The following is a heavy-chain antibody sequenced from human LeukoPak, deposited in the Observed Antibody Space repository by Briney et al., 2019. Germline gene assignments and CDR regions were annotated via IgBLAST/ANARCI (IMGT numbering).Heavy chain of an antibody. CDR1: GGSISSYY. Sequence: PSETLSLTCTVSGGSISSYYWSWIRQPAGKGLEWIGRIYTSGSTNYNPSLRSRVTMSVDTSKNQFSLKLSSVTAADTAVYYCARAPPQDTAMVRSYYYYYMDVWGKGTTVTISS. CDR3: ARAPPQDTAMVRSYYYYYMDV. V-gene: IGHV4-4*07. J-gene: IGHJ6*03. D-gene: IGHD5-18*01. CDR2: IYTSGST.